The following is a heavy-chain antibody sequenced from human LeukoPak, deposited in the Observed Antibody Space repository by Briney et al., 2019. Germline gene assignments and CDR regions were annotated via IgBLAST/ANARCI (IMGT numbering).Heavy chain of an antibody. J-gene: IGHJ5*02. CDR3: ARQRGVRWGWFDP. Sequence: PSETLSLTCTVSGGSISSSSYYWGWIRQPPGKGLEWIGSIYYSGSTYYNPSLKSRVTTSVDTSKSQFSLKLSSVTAADTAVYYCARQRGVRWGWFDPWGQGTLVTVSS. CDR2: IYYSGST. CDR1: GGSISSSSYY. D-gene: IGHD4-23*01. V-gene: IGHV4-39*01.